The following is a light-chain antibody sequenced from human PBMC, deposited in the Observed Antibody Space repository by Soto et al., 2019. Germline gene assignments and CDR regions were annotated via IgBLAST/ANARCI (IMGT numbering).Light chain of an antibody. Sequence: SYELTQPPSVSVAPGKTARITCGGNNIGSKSVHWYQQKPCQAPVLVIYYDSDRPSGIPERFSGSNSGNTATLTISRVEPGDEADYYCQVWDSSSDHPVVFGGGTKLTVL. J-gene: IGLJ2*01. CDR3: QVWDSSSDHPVV. V-gene: IGLV3-21*04. CDR1: NIGSKS. CDR2: YDS.